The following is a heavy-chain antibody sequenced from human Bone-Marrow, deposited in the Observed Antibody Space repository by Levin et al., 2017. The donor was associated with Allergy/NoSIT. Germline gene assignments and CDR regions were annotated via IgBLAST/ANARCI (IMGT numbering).Heavy chain of an antibody. V-gene: IGHV5-51*01. Sequence: GGSLRLSCKTSSDSSAKYWIGWVRQMPGKGLEWMGIIYPGDSDTRYNPSFQAQVTISADKSISTAYLQWSSLRTSDTATSYCAKGSDTSGYYFDFWGQGTLVTVSS. J-gene: IGHJ4*02. CDR2: IYPGDSDT. D-gene: IGHD3-22*01. CDR3: AKGSDTSGYYFDF. CDR1: SDSSAKYW.